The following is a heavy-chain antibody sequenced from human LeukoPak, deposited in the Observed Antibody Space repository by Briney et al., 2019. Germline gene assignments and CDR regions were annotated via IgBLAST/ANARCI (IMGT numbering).Heavy chain of an antibody. J-gene: IGHJ5*02. CDR3: ARAHTAYYDFWSGDNWFDP. V-gene: IGHV1-18*01. CDR2: ISAYNGNT. D-gene: IGHD3-3*01. CDR1: GYTFTSYG. Sequence: ASVKVSCKASGYTFTSYGISWVRQAPGQGLEWMGWISAYNGNTNYAQKLQGRVTMTTDTSTSTAYMELRSLRSDDTAVHYCARAHTAYYDFWSGDNWFDPWGQGTLVTVSS.